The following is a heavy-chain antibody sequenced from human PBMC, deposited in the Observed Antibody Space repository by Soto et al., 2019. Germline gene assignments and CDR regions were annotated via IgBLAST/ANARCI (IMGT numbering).Heavy chain of an antibody. Sequence: SETLSLTCTVSGGSISSSSYYWGWIRQPPGKGLEWIGSIYYSGSTYYNPSLKSRVTISVDTSKNQFSLKLSSVTAADTAVYYCARLTPGSSGSDYWGQGTLVTVSS. CDR2: IYYSGST. D-gene: IGHD6-19*01. CDR3: ARLTPGSSGSDY. J-gene: IGHJ4*02. CDR1: GGSISSSSYY. V-gene: IGHV4-39*01.